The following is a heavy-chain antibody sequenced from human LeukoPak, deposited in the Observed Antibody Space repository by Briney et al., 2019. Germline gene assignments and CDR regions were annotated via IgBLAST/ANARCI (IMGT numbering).Heavy chain of an antibody. J-gene: IGHJ4*02. CDR1: GSNFISYW. D-gene: IGHD6-19*01. Sequence: GGSLQISGQCSGSNFISYWISGARQLPGKGVEGMGRIDQSDYYINYGPSWQGHVTISEDKSISTAYLQWSSLKASDTAMYYCAIQDSSGWYDYWGQGTLVTVSS. CDR2: IDQSDYYI. V-gene: IGHV5-10-1*01. CDR3: AIQDSSGWYDY.